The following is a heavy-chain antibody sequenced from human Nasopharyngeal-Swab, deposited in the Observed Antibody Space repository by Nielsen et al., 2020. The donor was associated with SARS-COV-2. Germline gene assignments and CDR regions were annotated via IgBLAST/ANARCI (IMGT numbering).Heavy chain of an antibody. J-gene: IGHJ2*01. CDR2: INHSGST. CDR1: GGSFSGYY. Sequence: SETLSLTCAVYGGSFSGYYWSWIRRPPGKGLEWIGEINHSGSTNYNPSLKSRVTISVDTSKNQFSLKLSSVTAADTAVYYCARGFGMVVTARYFDLWGRGTLVTVSS. V-gene: IGHV4-34*01. CDR3: ARGFGMVVTARYFDL. D-gene: IGHD2-21*02.